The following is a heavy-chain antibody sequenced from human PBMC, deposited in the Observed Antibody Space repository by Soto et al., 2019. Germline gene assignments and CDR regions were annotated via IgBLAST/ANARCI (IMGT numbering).Heavy chain of an antibody. D-gene: IGHD4-17*01. V-gene: IGHV3-23*01. Sequence: PGGSLRLSCAASGFTFSRYPMAWVRHAPGKGLEWVSSIGGSGGSSYYADSVQGRFTISRDNYKNTVSLQMNSLRAEDTATYYCIFFLMIRRPPRSTLFPTRRSSDL. CDR2: IGGSGGSS. J-gene: IGHJ2*01. CDR3: IFFLMIRRPPRSTLFPTRRSSDL. CDR1: GFTFSRYP.